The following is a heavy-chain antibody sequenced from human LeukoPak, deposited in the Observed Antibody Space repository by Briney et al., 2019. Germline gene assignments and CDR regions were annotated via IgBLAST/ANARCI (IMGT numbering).Heavy chain of an antibody. J-gene: IGHJ4*02. V-gene: IGHV4-4*02. Sequence: SETLSLTCAVSGGSISSSNWWTWVRQPPGKGLEWIGEIYHSGSTNYNPSLKSRVTISVDKSKNQFSLKLSSVTAADTAVYYCAREAYGRYDTGQFDYWAREPWSPSPQ. CDR3: AREAYGRYDTGQFDY. CDR2: IYHSGST. D-gene: IGHD5-12*01. CDR1: GGSISSSNW.